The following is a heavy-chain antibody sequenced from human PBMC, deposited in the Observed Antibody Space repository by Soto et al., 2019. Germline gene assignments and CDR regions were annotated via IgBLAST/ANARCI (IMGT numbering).Heavy chain of an antibody. J-gene: IGHJ4*02. Sequence: EVQVLDSGGGLVQPGGSLRLSCAASGFTFSNYAMTWVRQAPGKGLEWVSAISGSGSSTYYADSVKGRFTISIDNSKNTLYLQMFSLGADDTSVSYCALGILYCINGSSVVMDYWGQGTLVTVSS. CDR3: ALGILYCINGSSVVMDY. D-gene: IGHD2-8*01. CDR2: ISGSGSST. CDR1: GFTFSNYA. V-gene: IGHV3-23*01.